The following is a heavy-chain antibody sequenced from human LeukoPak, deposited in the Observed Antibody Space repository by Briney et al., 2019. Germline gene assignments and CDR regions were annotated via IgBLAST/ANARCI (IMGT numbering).Heavy chain of an antibody. Sequence: ASVKVSCKASGYTFTGYYMHWVRQAPGQGLEWMGWINPNSGGTNYAQKFQGRVTLTRDTSISTAYMELSRLRPDDTAVYYCARDLEGRYYYDSSGYKDYWGQGTLVTVSS. J-gene: IGHJ4*02. CDR1: GYTFTGYY. CDR2: INPNSGGT. V-gene: IGHV1-2*02. D-gene: IGHD3-22*01. CDR3: ARDLEGRYYYDSSGYKDY.